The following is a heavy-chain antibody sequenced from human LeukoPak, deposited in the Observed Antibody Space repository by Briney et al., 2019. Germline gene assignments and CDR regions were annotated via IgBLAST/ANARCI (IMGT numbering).Heavy chain of an antibody. CDR2: ISSSGSSI. CDR3: AREVSDYLRGYFDY. V-gene: IGHV3-48*03. CDR1: GFTFSSYE. Sequence: GGSLRLSSAASGFTFSSYEMNWVRQAPGKGLEWVSYISSSGSSIYYADSVKGRFTISRDNAKNSLYLQMNSLRAEDTAIYYCAREVSDYLRGYFDYWGQGTLVTVSS. J-gene: IGHJ4*02. D-gene: IGHD4-17*01.